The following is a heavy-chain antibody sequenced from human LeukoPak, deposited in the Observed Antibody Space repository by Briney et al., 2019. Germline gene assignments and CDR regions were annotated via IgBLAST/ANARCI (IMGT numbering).Heavy chain of an antibody. CDR1: GFTFSSYW. Sequence: PGGSLRLSCAASGFTFSSYWMHWVRQAPGKGLVWVSRIDTDEGSTSYADSVKGRFTISRDNAKNTLYLQMNSLRAEDTAVYYCARVDYDSSGQIDYWGQGTLVTVSS. CDR2: IDTDEGST. CDR3: ARVDYDSSGQIDY. V-gene: IGHV3-74*01. D-gene: IGHD3-22*01. J-gene: IGHJ4*02.